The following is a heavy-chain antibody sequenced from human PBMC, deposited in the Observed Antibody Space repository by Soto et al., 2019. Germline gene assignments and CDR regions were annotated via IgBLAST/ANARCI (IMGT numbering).Heavy chain of an antibody. V-gene: IGHV3-48*02. CDR2: INSGTNPI. CDR1: GFTFSAYT. Sequence: VGSLRLSCAASGFTFSAYTMNWARQAPGKGLQWVSYINSGTNPIYYADSVKGRFTISRDDARNSLYLQMNSLRDEDTAVYYCARTGVNVGLDVWGQGTTVTVSS. D-gene: IGHD3-10*01. J-gene: IGHJ6*02. CDR3: ARTGVNVGLDV.